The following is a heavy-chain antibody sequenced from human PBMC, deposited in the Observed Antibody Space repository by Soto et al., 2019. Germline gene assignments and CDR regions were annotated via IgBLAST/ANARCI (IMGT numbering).Heavy chain of an antibody. V-gene: IGHV4-61*03. D-gene: IGHD7-27*01. CDR3: ASAWGLLLYYVVNV. CDR1: GDSVTSGSYY. CDR2: ISYTGRT. J-gene: IGHJ6*02. Sequence: PSETLSLTCIVSGDSVTSGSYYWTWLRQPPGKGLEWIGYISYTGRTKYNPSLQSRVTRSVDTSKTDFPLSLSAVTAADTAVYFCASAWGLLLYYVVNVWGHGTAVTVSS.